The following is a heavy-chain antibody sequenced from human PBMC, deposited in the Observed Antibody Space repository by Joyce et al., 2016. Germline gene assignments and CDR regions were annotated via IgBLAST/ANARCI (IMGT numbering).Heavy chain of an antibody. CDR3: ARNKYGTGDFDF. CDR2: MTPNSSNT. J-gene: IGHJ4*02. V-gene: IGHV1-8*01. Sequence: QVQLVQSGAEVKKPGASVKVSCKASGYTFTNFDINWVRQAPGQGLEWLGWMTPNSSNTGYAQNFQGRVTMTRDTSISTAYMELSSLRSEDTAVYFCARNKYGTGDFDFWGQGTPVTVSS. CDR1: GYTFTNFD. D-gene: IGHD7-27*01.